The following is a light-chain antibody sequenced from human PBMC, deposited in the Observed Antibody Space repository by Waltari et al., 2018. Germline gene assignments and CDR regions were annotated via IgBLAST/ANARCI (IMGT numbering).Light chain of an antibody. CDR1: SSDVGAFDY. V-gene: IGLV2-14*03. CDR2: DVN. J-gene: IGLJ2*01. Sequence: QSALTQPASVSGSPGQSIAISCTGSSSDVGAFDYVSWYQQHPGKVPKLTIYDVNKRPSAVSHRFSGSKSGSTASLTISGLQPEDEADYYCCSFTSGSSLRFGGGTKLTVL. CDR3: CSFTSGSSLR.